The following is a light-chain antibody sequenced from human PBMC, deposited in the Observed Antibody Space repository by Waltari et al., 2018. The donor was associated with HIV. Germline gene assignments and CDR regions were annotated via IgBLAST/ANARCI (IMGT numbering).Light chain of an antibody. CDR1: NLGDRY. V-gene: IGLV3-1*01. CDR3: QVCDGRIMI. Sequence: SYVVSQPPSVSVSPGQTATISCSGDNLGDRYVCWYQQKSGQSPLQIIYQDVKRRSGIPERFSAFNSGNTATLTISGTQGVDEADYFCQVCDGRIMIFGGGTKLTVL. J-gene: IGLJ2*01. CDR2: QDV.